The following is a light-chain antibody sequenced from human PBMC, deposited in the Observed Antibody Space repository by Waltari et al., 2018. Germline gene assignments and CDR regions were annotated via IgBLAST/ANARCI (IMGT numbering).Light chain of an antibody. CDR3: SSFTRTVL. CDR2: DVN. Sequence: QSALTQPASVSVSPGQSVTISCTGTSNDIGGSNYVSWYQQRPGTAPKLIIYDVNNRPSGVSGRFSGSKSGNTASLTISGLQAEDETDYYCSSFTRTVLFGGGTKLTVL. V-gene: IGLV2-14*01. CDR1: SNDIGGSNY. J-gene: IGLJ2*01.